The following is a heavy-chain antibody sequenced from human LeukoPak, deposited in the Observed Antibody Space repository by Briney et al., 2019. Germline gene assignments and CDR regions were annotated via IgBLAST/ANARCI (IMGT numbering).Heavy chain of an antibody. CDR2: ISAYNGNT. CDR1: GYTFTSYG. CDR3: ARVYLQMVRGVINYYFDF. J-gene: IGHJ4*02. V-gene: IGHV1-18*04. Sequence: GASVKVSCKASGYTFTSYGISWVRQAPGQGLEWMGWISAYNGNTNYAQKLQGRVTMTTDTSTSTAYMELRSLRSDDTAVYYCARVYLQMVRGVINYYFDFWGQGTLVTVSS. D-gene: IGHD3-10*01.